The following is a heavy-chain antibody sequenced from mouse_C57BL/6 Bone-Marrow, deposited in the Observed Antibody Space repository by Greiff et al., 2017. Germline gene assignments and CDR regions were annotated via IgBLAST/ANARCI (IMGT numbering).Heavy chain of an antibody. V-gene: IGHV5-4*03. CDR3: ASRTTVVAHWYFDV. D-gene: IGHD1-1*01. CDR1: GFTFSSYA. J-gene: IGHJ1*03. CDR2: ISDGGSYT. Sequence: EVKLVESGGGLVKPGGSLKLSCAASGFTFSSYAMSWVRQTPEKRLEWVATISDGGSYTYYPDNVKGRFTISRDNAKNNLYLQMSHLKSEDTAMYYCASRTTVVAHWYFDVWGTGTTVTVSS.